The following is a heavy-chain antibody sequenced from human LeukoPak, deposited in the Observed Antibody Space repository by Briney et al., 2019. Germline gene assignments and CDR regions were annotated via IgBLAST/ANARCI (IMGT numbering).Heavy chain of an antibody. J-gene: IGHJ5*02. V-gene: IGHV4-34*01. CDR1: GGSFSGYY. D-gene: IGHD3-3*01. CDR3: ARGAQYYDFWSGYYTGFWFDP. CDR2: INHSGST. Sequence: PSETLSLTCAVYGGSFSGYYWSWIRQPPGKGLEWIGEINHSGSTNYNPSLKSRVTISVDTSKNQFSLKLNSVTAADTAVYYCARGAQYYDFWSGYYTGFWFDPWGQGTLVTVSS.